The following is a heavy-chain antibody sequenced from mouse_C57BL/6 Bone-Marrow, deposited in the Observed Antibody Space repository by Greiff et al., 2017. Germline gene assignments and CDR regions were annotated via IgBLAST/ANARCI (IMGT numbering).Heavy chain of an antibody. CDR2: ISSGGSYT. V-gene: IGHV5-6*01. J-gene: IGHJ4*01. CDR3: ALYDGNLRAMDD. Sequence: EVQLVESGGDLVKPGGSLKLSCAASGFTFSSYGMSWVRQTPDKRLEWVATISSGGSYTYYPDSVKGRFTIYRDNAKNSLYLQMSILKSEDTAMYYCALYDGNLRAMDDWGQGTSVTVSS. D-gene: IGHD2-1*01. CDR1: GFTFSSYG.